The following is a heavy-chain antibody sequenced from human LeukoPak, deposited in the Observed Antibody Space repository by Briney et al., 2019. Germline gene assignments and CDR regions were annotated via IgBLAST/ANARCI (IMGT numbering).Heavy chain of an antibody. CDR2: ISGSGGNT. V-gene: IGHV3-23*01. D-gene: IGHD3-22*01. Sequence: LPGGSLRLSCAASGFSFSSSAMSWVRQAPGKGLEWVSAISGSGGNTYYAGSVKGRFTIFRDNSKNMLYLQMNNLRAEDTALYYCASQKANFYDSSGDVWGQGTTVTVSS. CDR1: GFSFSSSA. CDR3: ASQKANFYDSSGDV. J-gene: IGHJ6*02.